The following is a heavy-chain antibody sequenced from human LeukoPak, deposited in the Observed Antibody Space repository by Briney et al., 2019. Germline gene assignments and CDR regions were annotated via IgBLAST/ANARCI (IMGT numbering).Heavy chain of an antibody. Sequence: SETLSLTCTVSGGSISSYYWSWIRQPPGKGLEWIGYIYYSGSTNYNPSLKSRVTISVDTSKNQFSLKLSSVTAADTAVYYCARDYGSGSYYYGMDVWGQGTTVTVS. J-gene: IGHJ6*02. V-gene: IGHV4-59*01. CDR2: IYYSGST. CDR3: ARDYGSGSYYYGMDV. D-gene: IGHD3-10*01. CDR1: GGSISSYY.